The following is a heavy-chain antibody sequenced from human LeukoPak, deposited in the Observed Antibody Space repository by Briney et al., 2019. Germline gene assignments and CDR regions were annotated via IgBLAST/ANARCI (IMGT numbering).Heavy chain of an antibody. Sequence: HPGGSLRLSCAASGFTFSSYAMHWVRQAPGKGLEYVSAISSNGGSTYYANSVKGRFTISRDSSKNTLYLQMGSLRAEDMAVYYCARDLGGASDYWGQGTLVTVSS. V-gene: IGHV3-64*01. CDR3: ARDLGGASDY. D-gene: IGHD3-16*01. CDR2: ISSNGGST. J-gene: IGHJ4*02. CDR1: GFTFSSYA.